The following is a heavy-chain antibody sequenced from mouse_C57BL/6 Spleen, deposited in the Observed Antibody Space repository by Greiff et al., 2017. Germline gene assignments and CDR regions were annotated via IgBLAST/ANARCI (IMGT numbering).Heavy chain of an antibody. CDR2: IDPSDSYT. CDR3: ARRGILYYDYLYYAMDY. D-gene: IGHD2-4*01. Sequence: VQLQQPGAELVKPGASVKLSCKASGYTFTSYWMQWVKQRPGQGLEWIGEIDPSDSYTNYNQKFKGKATLTVYTSSSTAYMQLSSLTSEDSAVYYCARRGILYYDYLYYAMDYWGQGTSVTVSS. CDR1: GYTFTSYW. V-gene: IGHV1-50*01. J-gene: IGHJ4*01.